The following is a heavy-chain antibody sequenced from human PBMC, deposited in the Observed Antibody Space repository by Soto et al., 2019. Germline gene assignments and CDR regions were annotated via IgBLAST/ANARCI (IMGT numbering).Heavy chain of an antibody. CDR2: INPSGGST. D-gene: IGHD3-22*01. CDR1: GHTFTGYY. Sequence: ASVKVSCKASGHTFTGYYMHWVRQAPGQGLEWMGIINPSGGSTRYAQKFQGRVTMTRDTSTSTVYMELSSLRSEDTAVYYCARGLIYDSSGYYFDYWGQGTLVTVSS. CDR3: ARGLIYDSSGYYFDY. J-gene: IGHJ4*02. V-gene: IGHV1-46*01.